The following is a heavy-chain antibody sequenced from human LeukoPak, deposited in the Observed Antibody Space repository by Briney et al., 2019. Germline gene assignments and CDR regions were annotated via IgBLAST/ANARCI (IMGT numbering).Heavy chain of an antibody. CDR1: GFTFSTFA. Sequence: PGGSLRLSCVASGFTFSTFAMNWVRQAPGKGLEWVSSISMTSSYIYYADSVKGRFTIFRDNAKNSLYLHVNSLRAEDTAVYYCARVAGYSGYEPGYFEDWGQGTLVTVSS. D-gene: IGHD5-12*01. CDR2: ISMTSSYI. V-gene: IGHV3-21*01. CDR3: ARVAGYSGYEPGYFED. J-gene: IGHJ4*02.